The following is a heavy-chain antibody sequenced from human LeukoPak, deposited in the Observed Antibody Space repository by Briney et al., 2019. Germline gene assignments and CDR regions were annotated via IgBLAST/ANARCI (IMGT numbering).Heavy chain of an antibody. CDR1: GGSISSGGYY. D-gene: IGHD1-26*01. CDR3: ARRIVGATTSAFDI. V-gene: IGHV4-31*03. CDR2: IYYSGST. J-gene: IGHJ3*02. Sequence: SETLSLTCTVSGGSISSGGYYWSWIRQHPGKGLEWIGYIYYSGSTYYNPSLKSRVTISVDTSKNQFSLKLSSVTAADTAVYYCARRIVGATTSAFDIWGQGTMVTVSS.